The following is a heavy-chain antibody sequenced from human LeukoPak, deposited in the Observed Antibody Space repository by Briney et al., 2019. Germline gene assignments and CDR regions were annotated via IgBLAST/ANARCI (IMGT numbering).Heavy chain of an antibody. Sequence: SETLSLTCTVSGGSISSYYWSWIRQPPGKGLEWIGYIYYSGSTNYNPSLKSRVTISVDTSKNQFSLKLSSVTAADTALYYCARDPYDSSGYRTYYFDYWGQGTLVTVSS. CDR3: ARDPYDSSGYRTYYFDY. CDR2: IYYSGST. CDR1: GGSISSYY. D-gene: IGHD3-22*01. V-gene: IGHV4-59*13. J-gene: IGHJ4*02.